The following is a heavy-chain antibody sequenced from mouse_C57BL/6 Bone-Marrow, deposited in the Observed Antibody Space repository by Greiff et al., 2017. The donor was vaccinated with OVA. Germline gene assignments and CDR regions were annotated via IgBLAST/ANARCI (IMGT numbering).Heavy chain of an antibody. CDR2: IYPRSGNT. CDR3: ASFYYGYDVTY. CDR1: GYTFTSYG. J-gene: IGHJ3*01. D-gene: IGHD2-2*01. V-gene: IGHV1-81*01. Sequence: VQLQQSGAELARPGASVKLSCKASGYTFTSYGISWVKQRTGQGLEWIGEIYPRSGNTYYNEKFKGKATLTADKSSSTAYMELRSLTSEDSAVYFCASFYYGYDVTYWGQGTLVTVSA.